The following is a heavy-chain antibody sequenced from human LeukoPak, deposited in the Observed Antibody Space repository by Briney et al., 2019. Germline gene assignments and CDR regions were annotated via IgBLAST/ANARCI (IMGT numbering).Heavy chain of an antibody. CDR2: ISPSGGST. CDR3: ARDNSVRDEAWWFNP. J-gene: IGHJ5*02. V-gene: IGHV1-46*01. Sequence: ASVKVPCKASGGTFSSYAISWVRQAPGQGPEWMGVISPSGGSTIYAQKFKGRVTLTRDMSTSTDYLELSSLRSEDTAVYYCARDNSVRDEAWWFNPWGQGTLVTVSS. CDR1: GGTFSSYA. D-gene: IGHD5-24*01.